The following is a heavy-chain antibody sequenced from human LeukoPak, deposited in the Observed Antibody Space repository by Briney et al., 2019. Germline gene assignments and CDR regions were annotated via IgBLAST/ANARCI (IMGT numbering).Heavy chain of an antibody. CDR2: ISSSSSYI. Sequence: GGSLRLSCAASGFTFSSYSMNWVRQAPGKGLEWVSSISSSSSYIYYADSVKGRFTISRDNAKNSLYLQMNSLRAEDTAVYYCARDRIAVAGWFDPRGQGTLVTVSS. J-gene: IGHJ5*02. CDR3: ARDRIAVAGWFDP. CDR1: GFTFSSYS. V-gene: IGHV3-21*01. D-gene: IGHD6-19*01.